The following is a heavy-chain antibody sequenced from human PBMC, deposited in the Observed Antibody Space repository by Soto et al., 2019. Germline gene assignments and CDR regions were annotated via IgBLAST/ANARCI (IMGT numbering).Heavy chain of an antibody. Sequence: QVQLVESGGGVVQPGRSLRLSCAASGFTFRNYGMHWVRQHPGKGLEWVAVIWYDGSNENYADSVKGRFTISRDNSKNTLYLQMNSLRAEDTAVYYCARDGADTYLPDYWGQGTLVIVSS. J-gene: IGHJ4*02. CDR1: GFTFRNYG. D-gene: IGHD6-19*01. CDR3: ARDGADTYLPDY. CDR2: IWYDGSNE. V-gene: IGHV3-33*01.